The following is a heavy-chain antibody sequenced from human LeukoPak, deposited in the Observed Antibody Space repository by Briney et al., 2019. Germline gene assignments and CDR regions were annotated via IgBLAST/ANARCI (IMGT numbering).Heavy chain of an antibody. CDR2: ISYDGSNK. V-gene: IGHV3-30-3*01. J-gene: IGHJ6*02. Sequence: GGPLRLSCAASGFTFSSYAMHWVRQAPGKGLEWVAVISYDGSNKYYADSVKGRFTISRDNSKNTLYLQMNSLRAEDTAVYYCARVERWLQRAYYGMDVWGQGTTVTVSS. CDR3: ARVERWLQRAYYGMDV. D-gene: IGHD5-24*01. CDR1: GFTFSSYA.